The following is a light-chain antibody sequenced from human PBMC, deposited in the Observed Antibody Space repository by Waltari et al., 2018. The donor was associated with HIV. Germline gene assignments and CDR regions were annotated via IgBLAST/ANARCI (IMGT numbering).Light chain of an antibody. Sequence: QSALTQPASVSGFLGQSINISCTGISTDSRFYQYVSWYQQYPGKIPRLIIFDINNRPAAVSDHFSGSRPGNPASLTFSGLQSGDEAHYYCASNRLDYTLIFGGGTKLTVL. CDR2: DIN. CDR3: ASNRLDYTLI. V-gene: IGLV2-14*03. CDR1: STDSRFYQY. J-gene: IGLJ2*01.